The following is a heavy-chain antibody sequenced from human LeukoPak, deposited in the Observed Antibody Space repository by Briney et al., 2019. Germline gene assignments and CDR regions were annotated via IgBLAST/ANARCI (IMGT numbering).Heavy chain of an antibody. D-gene: IGHD5-24*01. Sequence: PSETLSLTCSVSGASISSYFWSWLRQPAGKGLPWIGRIDTSGGTGYNPSLESRVTISVDTSKNQLSLRLSSVTAADTAVYYCARYRDGYNGGYFDYWGQGTLVTVSS. CDR1: GASISSYF. CDR3: ARYRDGYNGGYFDY. CDR2: IDTSGGT. V-gene: IGHV4-4*07. J-gene: IGHJ4*02.